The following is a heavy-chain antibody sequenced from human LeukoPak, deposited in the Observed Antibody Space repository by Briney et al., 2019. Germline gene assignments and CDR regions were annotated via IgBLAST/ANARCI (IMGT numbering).Heavy chain of an antibody. D-gene: IGHD4-17*01. V-gene: IGHV3-48*03. CDR3: AREAVRNYFDY. J-gene: IGHJ4*02. Sequence: PGGSLRLSCAASGFTFSSYEMNWVRQAPGKGLEWVSYISSSGTTIYYADSVKGRFTISRDNAKNSLYLQMSSLRAEDTAVYYCAREAVRNYFDYWGQGTLVTVSS. CDR2: ISSSGTTI. CDR1: GFTFSSYE.